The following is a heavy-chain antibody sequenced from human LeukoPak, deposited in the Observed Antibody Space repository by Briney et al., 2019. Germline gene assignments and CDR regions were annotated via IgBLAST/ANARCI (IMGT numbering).Heavy chain of an antibody. CDR1: GFIFSNYG. Sequence: PGRSLRLSCVVSGFIFSNYGMHWVRQAPGKGLEWVAVIRYDESTKYYVDSVKGRFTISRDSSKNTLYLQMNGLRDDDTAVYYCARAYSRESGYDFIPYYWGQGTLVTVSS. CDR2: IRYDESTK. D-gene: IGHD5-12*01. V-gene: IGHV3-33*01. CDR3: ARAYSRESGYDFIPYY. J-gene: IGHJ4*02.